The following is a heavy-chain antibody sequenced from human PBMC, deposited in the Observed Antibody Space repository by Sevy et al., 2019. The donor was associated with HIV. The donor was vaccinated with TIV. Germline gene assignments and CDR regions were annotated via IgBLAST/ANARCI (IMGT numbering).Heavy chain of an antibody. CDR3: AKSMDTVTTLDY. Sequence: GGSLRLSCAASRFTFSLYGMHWVRQAPGKGLEWVALISKDGGNKYYADSVKGRFTVSRDNSNNTLYLQLDSLGPEDTAMYYCAKSMDTVTTLDYWGPGTLVTVSS. D-gene: IGHD4-17*01. J-gene: IGHJ4*02. V-gene: IGHV3-30*18. CDR2: ISKDGGNK. CDR1: RFTFSLYG.